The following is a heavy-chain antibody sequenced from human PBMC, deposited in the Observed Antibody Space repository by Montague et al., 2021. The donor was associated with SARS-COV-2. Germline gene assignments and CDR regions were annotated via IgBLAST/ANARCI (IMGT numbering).Heavy chain of an antibody. CDR2: IYDSGST. Sequence: SETLSLTCTVSGGSISSSNYYWDWIRQPPGKGLEWIGSIYDSGSTYYXXXLKSRVTISVDTSKNHFSLKLSSVTAADTAVYYCARRGRKLLPVATTIGGLDIWGQGTMVTVSS. D-gene: IGHD5-12*01. V-gene: IGHV4-39*02. CDR1: GGSISSSNYY. CDR3: ARRGRKLLPVATTIGGLDI. J-gene: IGHJ3*02.